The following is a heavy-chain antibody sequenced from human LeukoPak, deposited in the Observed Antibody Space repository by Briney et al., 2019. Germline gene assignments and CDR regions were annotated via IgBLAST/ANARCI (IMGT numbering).Heavy chain of an antibody. J-gene: IGHJ5*02. CDR1: GGTFNTSS. D-gene: IGHD1-7*01. CDR3: ARNGDLTGTTNWFDP. CDR2: IIPMFGTA. V-gene: IGHV1-69*05. Sequence: SVKVSCKASGGTFNTSSFSWVRQAPGQGLEWMGRIIPMFGTANYAQKFQGRVTMTTDEYTSTAYMEVNSLRLDDTAVYYCARNGDLTGTTNWFDPWGQGTLVTVSS.